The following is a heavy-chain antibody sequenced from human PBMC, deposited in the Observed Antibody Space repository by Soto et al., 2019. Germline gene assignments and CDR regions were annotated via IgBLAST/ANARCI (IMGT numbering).Heavy chain of an antibody. CDR3: AKVRLQWLADAFDI. J-gene: IGHJ3*02. V-gene: IGHV3-30*18. CDR2: ISYDGSNK. CDR1: GFTFSSYG. Sequence: QVQLVESGGGVVQPGRSLRLSCAASGFTFSSYGMHWVRQAPGRGLEWVAVISYDGSNKYYADSVKGRFTISRDNSKNTLYLQMNSLRGEDTAVYYCAKVRLQWLADAFDIWGLGTMVTVSS. D-gene: IGHD6-19*01.